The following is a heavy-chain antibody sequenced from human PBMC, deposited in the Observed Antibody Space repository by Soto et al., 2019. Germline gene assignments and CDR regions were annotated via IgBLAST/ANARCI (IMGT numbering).Heavy chain of an antibody. V-gene: IGHV4-30-4*01. CDR2: IYYSGST. Sequence: PSETLSLTCTVSGGSISSGDYYWSWIRQPPGKGLEWIGYIYYSGSTYYNPSLKSRVSISVDTSKNQFSLKLSSVTAADTAVYYCAREGFWSGNIDYWGQRTLVTVSS. CDR3: AREGFWSGNIDY. CDR1: GGSISSGDYY. J-gene: IGHJ4*02. D-gene: IGHD3-3*01.